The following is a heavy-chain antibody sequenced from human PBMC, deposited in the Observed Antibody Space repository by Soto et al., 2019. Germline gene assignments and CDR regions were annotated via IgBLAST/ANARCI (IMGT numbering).Heavy chain of an antibody. J-gene: IGHJ4*02. Sequence: PGGSLRLSCAASGFTFSSYGMHWVRQAPGKGLEWVAVISYDGSNKYYADSVKGRFTISRDNSKNTLYLQMNSLRAEDTAVYYCAKDMDPRIVVVVAATHERSQGFDYWGQGTLVTVSS. V-gene: IGHV3-30*18. CDR1: GFTFSSYG. CDR2: ISYDGSNK. CDR3: AKDMDPRIVVVVAATHERSQGFDY. D-gene: IGHD2-15*01.